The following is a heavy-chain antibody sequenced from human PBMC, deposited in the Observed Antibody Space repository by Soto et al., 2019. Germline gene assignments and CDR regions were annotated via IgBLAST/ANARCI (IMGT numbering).Heavy chain of an antibody. CDR2: IWYDGSNK. D-gene: IGHD3-3*01. CDR1: GFTFSSYG. J-gene: IGHJ4*02. V-gene: IGHV3-33*01. Sequence: QVQLVESGGGVVQPGRSMRLSCAASGFTFSSYGMHWVRQAPGKGLEWVAVIWYDGSNKYYADSVKGRFTISRDNSKNTLYLQMNSLRAEDTAVYYCARDPFDYDFWSGYYTGIRFDYWGQGTLVTVSS. CDR3: ARDPFDYDFWSGYYTGIRFDY.